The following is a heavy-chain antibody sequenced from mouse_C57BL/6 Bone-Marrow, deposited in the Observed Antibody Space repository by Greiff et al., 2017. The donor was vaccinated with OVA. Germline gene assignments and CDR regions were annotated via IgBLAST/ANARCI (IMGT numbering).Heavy chain of an antibody. CDR2: IYPSDSET. CDR1: GYTFTSYW. CDR3: GRGDYPAMDY. V-gene: IGHV1-61*01. Sequence: QVQLQQPGAELVRPGSSVKLSCKASGYTFTSYWMDWVKQRPGQGLEWIGNIYPSDSETHYNQKFKDKATLTVDKSSSTAYMQLSSLTSEDSAVYYGGRGDYPAMDYWGQGTSVTVSS. J-gene: IGHJ4*01. D-gene: IGHD5-5*01.